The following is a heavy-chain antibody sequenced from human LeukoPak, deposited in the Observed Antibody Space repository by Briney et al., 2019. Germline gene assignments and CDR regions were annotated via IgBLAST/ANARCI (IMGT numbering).Heavy chain of an antibody. V-gene: IGHV4-39*07. D-gene: IGHD3-3*01. J-gene: IGHJ4*02. Sequence: SETLSLTCTVSGGSISSSSYYWGWIRQPPGKGLEWIGNIYYSGSTYYNASLKSRVTISVETSKNHFSLKLSSVTAADTAVYYCASFLTTYDLKIDYWGQGTLVTVSS. CDR1: GGSISSSSYY. CDR2: IYYSGST. CDR3: ASFLTTYDLKIDY.